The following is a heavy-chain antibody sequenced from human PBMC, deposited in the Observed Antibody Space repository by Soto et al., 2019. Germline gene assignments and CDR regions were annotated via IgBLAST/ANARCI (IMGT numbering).Heavy chain of an antibody. CDR3: AKSSVDYDSSGYFPLWYFDL. CDR2: ISYDGSNK. Sequence: PGGSLRLSCAASGFTFSSYGMHWVRQAPGKGLEWVAVISYDGSNKYYADSVKGRFTISRDNSKNTLYLQMNSLRAEDTAVYYCAKSSVDYDSSGYFPLWYFDLWGRGTLVTVSS. CDR1: GFTFSSYG. V-gene: IGHV3-30*18. J-gene: IGHJ2*01. D-gene: IGHD3-22*01.